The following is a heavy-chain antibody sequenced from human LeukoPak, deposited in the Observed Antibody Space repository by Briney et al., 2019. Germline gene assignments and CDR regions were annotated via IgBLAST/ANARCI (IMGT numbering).Heavy chain of an antibody. D-gene: IGHD6-19*01. J-gene: IGHJ4*02. V-gene: IGHV3-23*01. CDR3: AGSAEASSGWSGFDY. CDR1: GFTFSSYA. CDR2: ISGSGGST. Sequence: GGSLRLSCAASGFTFSSYAMSWVRQAPGKGLEWVSAISGSGGSTYYADSVKGRFTISRDNSKNTLYLQMNSLRAEDTAVYYWAGSAEASSGWSGFDYWGQGTLVTVSS.